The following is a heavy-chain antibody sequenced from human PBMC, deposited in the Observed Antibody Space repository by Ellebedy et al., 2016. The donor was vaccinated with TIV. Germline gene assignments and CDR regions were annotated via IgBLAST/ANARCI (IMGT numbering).Heavy chain of an antibody. Sequence: MPSETLSLTCSVSGGSINSCDCYWSWIRKHPGKGLEWLGHIYYSGGTFYNPSLTSRLTMSVATSTNQFSLELTSVTAADTAVYYCARVLSGYDPAFDYWGQGTLVTVPS. V-gene: IGHV4-30-4*01. CDR3: ARVLSGYDPAFDY. CDR1: GGSINSCDCY. CDR2: IYYSGGT. J-gene: IGHJ4*02. D-gene: IGHD5-12*01.